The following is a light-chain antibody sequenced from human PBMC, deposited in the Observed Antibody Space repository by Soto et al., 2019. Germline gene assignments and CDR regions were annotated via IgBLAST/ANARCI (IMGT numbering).Light chain of an antibody. Sequence: EIELTQSPATLSLSPGERGTLSCRASQNIFTSLAWYQQRPGQAPRLLIYDASTRASGIPARFSGSGSGTDFTLTISSLESEDFAVFFCQQYGTSEIIFGQGTRLEIK. CDR1: QNIFTS. V-gene: IGKV3-11*01. J-gene: IGKJ5*01. CDR3: QQYGTSEII. CDR2: DAS.